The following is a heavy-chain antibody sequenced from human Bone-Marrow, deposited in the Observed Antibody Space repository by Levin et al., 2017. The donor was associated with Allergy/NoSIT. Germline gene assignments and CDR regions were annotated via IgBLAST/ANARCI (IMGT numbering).Heavy chain of an antibody. J-gene: IGHJ4*02. CDR2: VSGSGHSS. V-gene: IGHV3-23*01. CDR1: GFTFSSYA. D-gene: IGHD4-17*01. CDR3: AKDRHSNGDHAPLGD. Sequence: LTGGSLRLSCAASGFTFSSYAMNWVRQAPGKGLEWVSTVSGSGHSSYYADSVKGRFTISRDNSKNTLYLQMNSLRAEDTAVYYCAKDRHSNGDHAPLGDWGQGTPVTVSS.